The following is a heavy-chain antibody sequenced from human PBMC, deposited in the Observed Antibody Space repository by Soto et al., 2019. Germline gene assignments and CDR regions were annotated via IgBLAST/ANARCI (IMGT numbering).Heavy chain of an antibody. CDR2: INPATGAA. CDR1: GYPVTAYY. D-gene: IGHD3-3*01. Sequence: QLHLVQSGAVVKKPGASVTVSCSASGYPVTAYYMHWVRQAPGRGLEWMGGINPATGAAKYTQTFQGRVTVTRDTSTSTVFMELSGLTSEDPAVFYCARGGGVGVAGSAAFDMWGQGTVVTVSS. CDR3: ARGGGVGVAGSAAFDM. J-gene: IGHJ3*02. V-gene: IGHV1-2*02.